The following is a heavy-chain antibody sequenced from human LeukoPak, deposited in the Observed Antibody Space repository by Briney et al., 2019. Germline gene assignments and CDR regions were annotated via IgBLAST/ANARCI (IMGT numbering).Heavy chain of an antibody. CDR3: ARVSPTVVTPNSFPTYYYYGMDV. V-gene: IGHV4-34*01. Sequence: SETLSLTCAVYGGSFSGYYWSWIRQPPGKGLEWIGEINHSGSTNYNPSLKSRVTISVDTSKNQFSLKLSSVTAADTAVYYCARVSPTVVTPNSFPTYYYYGMDVWGQGTTVTVSS. D-gene: IGHD4-23*01. CDR1: GGSFSGYY. J-gene: IGHJ6*02. CDR2: INHSGST.